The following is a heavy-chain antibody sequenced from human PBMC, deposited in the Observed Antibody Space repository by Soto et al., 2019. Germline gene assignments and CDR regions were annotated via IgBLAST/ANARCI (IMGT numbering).Heavy chain of an antibody. CDR3: ARPREAGKYYYGVDV. D-gene: IGHD6-19*01. V-gene: IGHV5-51*01. Sequence: GESLKISCKGSGYSFTSYWIGWVRQMPGKGPEWMGIIYPGDSDTRYSPSFQGQVTISADKSISTAYLQWSSLKASDTAMYYCARPREAGKYYYGVDVWGQGTTVTVSS. J-gene: IGHJ6*02. CDR1: GYSFTSYW. CDR2: IYPGDSDT.